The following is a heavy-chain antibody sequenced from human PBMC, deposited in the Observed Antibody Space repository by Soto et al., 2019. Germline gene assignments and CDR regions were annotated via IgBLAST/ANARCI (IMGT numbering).Heavy chain of an antibody. CDR3: AKGEYCTNPRCYAHD. CDR1: SFTFSTYA. D-gene: IGHD2-8*01. V-gene: IGHV3-23*01. CDR2: IGGSGRNT. Sequence: PGGSLRLSSAASSFTFSTYAMKWVRRAPGKGLECVASIGGSGRNTYYADSVKGRFTISRDNSKNTLYLQMNSLSGEDTPVYYCAKGEYCTNPRCYAHDWGQGPLDPVSS. J-gene: IGHJ4*02.